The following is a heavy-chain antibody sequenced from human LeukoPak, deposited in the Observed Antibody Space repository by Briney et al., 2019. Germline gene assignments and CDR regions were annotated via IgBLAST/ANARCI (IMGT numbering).Heavy chain of an antibody. D-gene: IGHD6-6*01. CDR2: IYYSGST. Sequence: SETLSLTCTVSGGSLSSYYWSWIRQPPGKGLEWIGYIYYSGSTNYNPSLKSRVTISVDTSKNQFSLKLSSVTAADTAVYYCARGGYSSSSWFDPWGQGTLVTVSS. CDR3: ARGGYSSSSWFDP. J-gene: IGHJ5*02. CDR1: GGSLSSYY. V-gene: IGHV4-59*01.